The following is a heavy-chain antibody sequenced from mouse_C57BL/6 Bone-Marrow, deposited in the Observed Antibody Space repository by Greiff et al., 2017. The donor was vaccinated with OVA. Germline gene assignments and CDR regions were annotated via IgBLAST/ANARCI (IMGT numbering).Heavy chain of an antibody. CDR1: GYTFTSYW. Sequence: QVQLQQPGAELVRPGSSVKLSCKASGYTFTSYWMHWVKQRPIQGLEWIGNIDPSDSETHYNQKFKDKATLTVDKSASTAYMQLSSLTSEASAVEYCARSGSMAYWGQGTLVTVSA. J-gene: IGHJ3*01. CDR3: ARSGSMAY. D-gene: IGHD1-3*01. CDR2: IDPSDSET. V-gene: IGHV1-52*01.